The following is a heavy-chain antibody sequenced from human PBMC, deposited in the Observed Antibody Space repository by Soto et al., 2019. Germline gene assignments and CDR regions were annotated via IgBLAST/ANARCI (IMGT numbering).Heavy chain of an antibody. D-gene: IGHD6-19*01. CDR2: ISGSGTTA. Sequence: GGSLRLSCAASGFIFSSYAMSWVRQAPGKGLEWVSAISGSGTTAYYADSVKGRFTFSRGNSKKTMYLQMNSLRAEDTAVYYCAKTTDGWFSAFEIWGQGVQVTVSS. CDR1: GFIFSSYA. V-gene: IGHV3-23*01. CDR3: AKTTDGWFSAFEI. J-gene: IGHJ1*01.